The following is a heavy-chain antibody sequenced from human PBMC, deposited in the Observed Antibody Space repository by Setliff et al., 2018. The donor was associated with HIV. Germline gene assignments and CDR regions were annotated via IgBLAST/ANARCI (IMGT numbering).Heavy chain of an antibody. CDR2: IYYSGST. CDR3: AKTVVGDSCALPNDAFDI. J-gene: IGHJ3*02. Sequence: SETLSLTCAVSGYSISSSHWWGWIRQPPGKGLEWIGYIYYSGSTNYNPSLKSRVTMSVDTSKNRFSLKLSSVTAFDTAVYYCAKTVVGDSCALPNDAFDIWGQGTMVTVSS. D-gene: IGHD3-22*01. V-gene: IGHV4-28*06. CDR1: GYSISSSHW.